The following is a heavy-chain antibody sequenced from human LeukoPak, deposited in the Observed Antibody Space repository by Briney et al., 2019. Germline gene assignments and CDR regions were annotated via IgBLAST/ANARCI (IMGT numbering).Heavy chain of an antibody. CDR1: GFRFSDYY. D-gene: IGHD2-15*01. CDR2: FDRGRDGK. V-gene: IGHV3-11*05. CDR3: AREVGSSRAFDI. J-gene: IGHJ3*02. Sequence: PGGSLRLSCAGSGFRFSDYYMAWIRQTPGKGLQRVSFFDRGRDGKAHADSVQGRFTFSRDNDINSLYLLLNSLTAEDTAVYYCAREVGSSRAFDIWGQGTMVTVSS.